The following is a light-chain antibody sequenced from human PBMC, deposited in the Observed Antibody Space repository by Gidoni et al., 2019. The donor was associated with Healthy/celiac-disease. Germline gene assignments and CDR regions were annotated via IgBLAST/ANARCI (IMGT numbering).Light chain of an antibody. V-gene: IGKV4-1*01. CDR3: QQYYSTPYT. CDR1: QSVLYSSNNKNY. Sequence: DIVMTQSTDSLTVSLGARATIHCKSSQSVLYSSNNKNYLVWYQQKPGQPPKLLIYWASTRESGVPDRVSGSGSGTDFTLTISSLQAEDGAVYYCQQYYSTPYTFGQGTKLESK. J-gene: IGKJ2*01. CDR2: WAS.